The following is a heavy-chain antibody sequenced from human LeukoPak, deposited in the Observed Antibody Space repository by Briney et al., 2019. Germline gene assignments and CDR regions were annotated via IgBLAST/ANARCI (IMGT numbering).Heavy chain of an antibody. D-gene: IGHD3-10*01. V-gene: IGHV4-39*07. Sequence: SETLSLTCAVSDDSISSSSFYWGWIRQPPGQGLEWVGSLFYTGRTYYNPSLKSRVTISVDTSKNQFSLKLSSVTAADTAVYYCARSIWFGEKRYNWFDPWGQGTLVTVSS. CDR2: LFYTGRT. J-gene: IGHJ5*02. CDR3: ARSIWFGEKRYNWFDP. CDR1: DDSISSSSFY.